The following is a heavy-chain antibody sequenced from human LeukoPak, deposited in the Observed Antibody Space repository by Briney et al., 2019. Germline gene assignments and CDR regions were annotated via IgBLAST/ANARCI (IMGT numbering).Heavy chain of an antibody. CDR3: AKDRHDILTLHDY. V-gene: IGHV3-23*01. D-gene: IGHD3-9*01. CDR1: GFTFSSYA. CDR2: ISGSGGST. J-gene: IGHJ4*02. Sequence: GGSLRLSCAASGFTFSSYAMSWVRQDPGKRLEWVSAISGSGGSTYYADSVKGRFTISRDNSKNTLYLQMNSLRAEDTAVYYCAKDRHDILTLHDYWGQGTLVTVSS.